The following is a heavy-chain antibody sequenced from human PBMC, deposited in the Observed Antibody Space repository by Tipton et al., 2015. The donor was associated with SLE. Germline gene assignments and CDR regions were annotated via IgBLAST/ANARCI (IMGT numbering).Heavy chain of an antibody. CDR1: GDSIDMNSHY. Sequence: LSLTCTVSGDSIDMNSHYWGWIRQPPGKGLEWIGSIYYSGNTYHNPSLKSRVTISIDTSKNQFSLNLNSVTAADTAVYYCARVPFGAWRFDLWGQGTLVTVSS. CDR2: IYYSGNT. D-gene: IGHD2-21*02. J-gene: IGHJ4*02. V-gene: IGHV4-39*07. CDR3: ARVPFGAWRFDL.